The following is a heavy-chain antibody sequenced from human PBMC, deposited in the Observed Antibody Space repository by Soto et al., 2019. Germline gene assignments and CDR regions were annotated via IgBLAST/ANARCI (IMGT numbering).Heavy chain of an antibody. Sequence: QVQLVESGGGVVQPGRSLSLSCAASGFTFTTHGMHWVRQSPGKGLEWVASIAYDGSNRNYGDPVKGRFFVSRHNPKKTVSLQMNSLRDEHTAVYFCAKDRGGSWTFDYWGQGILVIVSS. V-gene: IGHV3-30*18. J-gene: IGHJ4*02. CDR2: IAYDGSNR. CDR3: AKDRGGSWTFDY. CDR1: GFTFTTHG. D-gene: IGHD6-13*01.